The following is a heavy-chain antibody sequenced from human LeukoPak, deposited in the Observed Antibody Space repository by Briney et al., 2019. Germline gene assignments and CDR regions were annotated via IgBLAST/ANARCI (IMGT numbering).Heavy chain of an antibody. V-gene: IGHV1-18*01. Sequence: WASVKVSCKASGYTFTSYGISWVRQAPGQGLEWMGWISAYNGNTNYAQKLQGRVTMTTDTSTSTAYMELRSLRSDDTAVYYCARAAPIAAAGIFDPWGQGTLVTVSS. J-gene: IGHJ5*02. CDR1: GYTFTSYG. CDR3: ARAAPIAAAGIFDP. CDR2: ISAYNGNT. D-gene: IGHD6-13*01.